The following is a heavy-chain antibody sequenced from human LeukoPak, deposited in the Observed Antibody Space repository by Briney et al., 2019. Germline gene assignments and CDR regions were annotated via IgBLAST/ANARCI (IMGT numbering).Heavy chain of an antibody. CDR3: ATESYSGSYLYAFDI. CDR1: GYTFTSYD. V-gene: IGHV1-8*01. D-gene: IGHD1-26*01. J-gene: IGHJ3*02. Sequence: GASVTVSCKASGYTFTSYDINWVRQAAGQGLEWMGWMNPNSGNTGYAQKFQGRVTMTRNTSISTAYMELSSLRSEDTAVYYCATESYSGSYLYAFDIWGQGTMVTVSS. CDR2: MNPNSGNT.